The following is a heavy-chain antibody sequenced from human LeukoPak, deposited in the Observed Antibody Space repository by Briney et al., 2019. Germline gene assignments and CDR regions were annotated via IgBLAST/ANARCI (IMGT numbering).Heavy chain of an antibody. CDR1: GGTFSSYA. J-gene: IGHJ6*03. CDR2: IIPIFGTA. CDR3: AVVATPLGYYYYYMDV. D-gene: IGHD5-12*01. Sequence: GASVKVSCKASGGTFSSYAISWVRQAPGQGLEWMGGIIPIFGTANYAQKFQGRVTITADESTSTAYMELSSLRSEDTAVYYCAVVATPLGYYYYYMDVWGKGTTVTVSS. V-gene: IGHV1-69*13.